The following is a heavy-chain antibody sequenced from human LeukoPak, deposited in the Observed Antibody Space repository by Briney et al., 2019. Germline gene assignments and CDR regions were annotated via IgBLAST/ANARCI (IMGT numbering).Heavy chain of an antibody. D-gene: IGHD5-24*01. J-gene: IGHJ4*02. V-gene: IGHV1-69*04. CDR1: GGTFSSYA. Sequence: SVKVSCKASGGTFSSYAISWVRQAPGQGLEWMGRIIPILGIANYAQKFQGRVTISADKSTSTAYMELSSLRSEDTAVYYCARDDSVEMATIPTPPFDYWGQGTLVTVSS. CDR3: ARDDSVEMATIPTPPFDY. CDR2: IIPILGIA.